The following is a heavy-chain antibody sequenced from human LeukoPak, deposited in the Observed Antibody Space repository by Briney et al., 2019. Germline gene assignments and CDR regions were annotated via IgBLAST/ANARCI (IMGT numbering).Heavy chain of an antibody. CDR3: ARDFHYYDTTDPKYFLDF. D-gene: IGHD3-22*01. CDR1: GFAFSTYW. CDR2: INQDGSER. J-gene: IGHJ4*02. V-gene: IGHV3-7*01. Sequence: GGSLRLSCTASGFAFSTYWMTWVRQAPGKGLEWVASINQDGSERFYVDSVKGRFTFSRDNANNSLYLQMNSLRAEDTALYYCARDFHYYDTTDPKYFLDFWGQGTLVTVSS.